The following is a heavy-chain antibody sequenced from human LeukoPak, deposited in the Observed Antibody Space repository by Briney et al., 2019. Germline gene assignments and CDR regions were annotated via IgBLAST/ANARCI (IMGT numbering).Heavy chain of an antibody. Sequence: PGGSLRLSCAASGFTFSSYNMDWVRQAPGKGLEWVAVVSYGGNYKFYADSVKGRFTISRDTSKNTLYLQMNSLRTEDTAMYYCAKADSSDWYNLDFWGQGTLVTVST. CDR3: AKADSSDWYNLDF. V-gene: IGHV3-30*18. J-gene: IGHJ4*02. D-gene: IGHD6-19*01. CDR1: GFTFSSYN. CDR2: VSYGGNYK.